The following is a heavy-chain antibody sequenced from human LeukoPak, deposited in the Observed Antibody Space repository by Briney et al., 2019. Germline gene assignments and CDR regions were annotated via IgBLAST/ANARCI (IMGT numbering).Heavy chain of an antibody. D-gene: IGHD6-19*01. Sequence: ASVKVSCKASGYTFTSYYMHWVRQAPGQRLEWMGWINAGNGNTKYSQEFQGRVTITRDTSASTAYMELSSLRSEDMAVYYCARVVYSSGWFYFDYWGQGTLVTVSS. CDR1: GYTFTSYY. V-gene: IGHV1-3*03. CDR2: INAGNGNT. J-gene: IGHJ4*02. CDR3: ARVVYSSGWFYFDY.